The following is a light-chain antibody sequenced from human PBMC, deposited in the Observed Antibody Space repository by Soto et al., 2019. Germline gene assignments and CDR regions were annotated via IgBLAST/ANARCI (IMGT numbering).Light chain of an antibody. J-gene: IGLJ1*01. Sequence: QSVLTQPAPLSGAPGQSITISCTGTSSDVGGYNYVSWYQQHPGKAPKLMIYDVSNRPSGVSNRFSGSKSGNTASLTISGLQTEDEADYYCSSYTSSSTRVFGTGTEVTVL. CDR2: DVS. CDR1: SSDVGGYNY. CDR3: SSYTSSSTRV. V-gene: IGLV2-14*03.